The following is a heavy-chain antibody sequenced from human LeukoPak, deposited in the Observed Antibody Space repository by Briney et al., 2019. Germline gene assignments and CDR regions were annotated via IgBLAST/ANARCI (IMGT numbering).Heavy chain of an antibody. J-gene: IGHJ4*02. CDR2: IYYSGST. Sequence: PSETLSLTCTVSGGSISSSSYYWGWIRQPPGKGLEWIGSIYYSGSTYYNPSLKSRVTISVDTSKNQFSLKLSSVTAADTAVYYCASSSWYKRYFDHWGQGTLVTVSS. V-gene: IGHV4-39*01. D-gene: IGHD6-13*01. CDR1: GGSISSSSYY. CDR3: ASSSWYKRYFDH.